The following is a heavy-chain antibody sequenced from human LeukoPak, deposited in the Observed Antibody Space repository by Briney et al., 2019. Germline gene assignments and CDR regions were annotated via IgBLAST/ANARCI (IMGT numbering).Heavy chain of an antibody. Sequence: GASVKVSCKASGGTFSSYAISWVRQAPGQGLEWMGRIIPILGIANCAQKFQGRVTITADKSTSTAYMELSSLRSEDTAVYYCARDRETFGGVILYDYWGQGTLVTVSS. CDR1: GGTFSSYA. J-gene: IGHJ4*02. D-gene: IGHD3-16*01. CDR3: ARDRETFGGVILYDY. CDR2: IIPILGIA. V-gene: IGHV1-69*04.